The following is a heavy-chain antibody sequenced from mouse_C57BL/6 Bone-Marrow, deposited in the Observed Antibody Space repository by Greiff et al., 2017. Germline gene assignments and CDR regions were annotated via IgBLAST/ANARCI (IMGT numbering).Heavy chain of an antibody. V-gene: IGHV1-81*01. CDR2: IYPRSGNT. D-gene: IGHD2-4*01. Sequence: VKLVESGAELARPGASVKLSCKASGYTFTSYGISWVKQRTGQGLEWIGEIYPRSGNTYYNEKFKGKATLTADKSSSTAYMELRSLTSEDSAVYFCARRAYYDYAWFAYWGQGTLVTVSA. J-gene: IGHJ3*01. CDR1: GYTFTSYG. CDR3: ARRAYYDYAWFAY.